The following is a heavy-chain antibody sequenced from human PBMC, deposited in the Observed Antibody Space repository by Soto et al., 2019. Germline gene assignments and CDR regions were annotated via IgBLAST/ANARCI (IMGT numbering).Heavy chain of an antibody. J-gene: IGHJ6*02. CDR1: GGTFSTYA. CDR2: IIPIFGTA. V-gene: IGHV1-69*13. Sequence: SVKVSCKTSGGTFSTYAIYWVRQAPGQGLEWMGAIIPIFGTANYAQKFQGRVTITADESTSTAYMELSSLRSEDTAVYYCALAAGFYYYYGMDVWGQGTTVTVSS. D-gene: IGHD6-13*01. CDR3: ALAAGFYYYYGMDV.